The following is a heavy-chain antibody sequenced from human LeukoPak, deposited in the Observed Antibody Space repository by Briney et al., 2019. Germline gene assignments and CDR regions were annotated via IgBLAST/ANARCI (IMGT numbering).Heavy chain of an antibody. Sequence: SETLSLTCTVSGGSISSYYWSWIRQPAGKGLEWIGRIYTSGSTNYNPSLKSRVTMSVDTSKNQFSLKLSSVTAADTAVYYCARHFIVVVVAATIFDPWGQGTLVTVSS. CDR2: IYTSGST. CDR3: ARHFIVVVVAATIFDP. J-gene: IGHJ5*02. V-gene: IGHV4-4*07. D-gene: IGHD2-15*01. CDR1: GGSISSYY.